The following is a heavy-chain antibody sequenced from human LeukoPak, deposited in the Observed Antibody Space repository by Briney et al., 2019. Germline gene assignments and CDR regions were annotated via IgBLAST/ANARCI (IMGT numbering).Heavy chain of an antibody. V-gene: IGHV5-51*01. CDR2: IYPGDSDT. CDR1: GYHFSSYW. J-gene: IGHJ4*02. D-gene: IGHD3-10*01. CDR3: ARHISGGPDY. Sequence: GESLKISCKGSGYHFSSYWIGWLRQMPGTGLEWMGIIYPGDSDTSYSPSFQGRVTISAGRSISTAYLQWGNLKAADTAMYYCARHISGGPDYWGQGTLVTVSS.